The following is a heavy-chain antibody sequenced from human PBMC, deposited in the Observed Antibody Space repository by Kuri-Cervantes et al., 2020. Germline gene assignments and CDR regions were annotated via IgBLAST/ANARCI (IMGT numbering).Heavy chain of an antibody. CDR3: ARDALLPRQYCSGGSCYPPDY. J-gene: IGHJ4*02. CDR2: ISAYNGNT. D-gene: IGHD2-15*01. V-gene: IGHV1-18*03. Sequence: ASVKVSCKASGYTFTSYGISWVRQAPGQGLEWMGWISAYNGNTNYAQKLQGRVTMTTDTSASTAYMELSSLRSEDMAVYYCARDALLPRQYCSGGSCYPPDYWGQGTLVTVSS. CDR1: GYTFTSYG.